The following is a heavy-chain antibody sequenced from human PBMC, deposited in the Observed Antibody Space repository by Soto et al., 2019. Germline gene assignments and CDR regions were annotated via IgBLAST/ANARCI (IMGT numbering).Heavy chain of an antibody. CDR1: GLSFGSNS. Sequence: PGGSLRLSCSASGLSFGSNSMAWVRQAPGKGLEWVSSISDTAHRIFHADSVKGRFTISRDNAKDSLSLQMNSLRAEDTAVYYCVRSRWLYAIDYWGHGILVTVPQ. CDR2: ISDTAHRI. V-gene: IGHV3-21*04. J-gene: IGHJ4*01. CDR3: VRSRWLYAIDY. D-gene: IGHD4-17*01.